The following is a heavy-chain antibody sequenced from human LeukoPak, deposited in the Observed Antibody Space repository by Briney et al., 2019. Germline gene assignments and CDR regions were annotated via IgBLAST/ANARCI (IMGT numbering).Heavy chain of an antibody. CDR3: ARDYSGWYDY. D-gene: IGHD6-19*01. CDR1: GFTFSSYS. Sequence: GGSLRLSCAASGFTFSSYSMNWVRQAPGKGLEWVSYVSSSSSTIYYADSVKGRSTISRDNAKNSLYLQMNSLRAEDTAVYYCARDYSGWYDYWGQGTLVTVSS. J-gene: IGHJ4*02. CDR2: VSSSSSTI. V-gene: IGHV3-48*01.